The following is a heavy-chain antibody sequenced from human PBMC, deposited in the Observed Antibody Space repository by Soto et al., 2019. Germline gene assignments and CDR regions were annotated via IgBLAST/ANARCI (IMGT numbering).Heavy chain of an antibody. CDR3: AKSIIRFLEWSSPFDP. CDR1: GRTSTSQL. J-gene: IGHJ5*02. CDR2: INPNSGAT. V-gene: IGHV1-2*02. Sequence: ASVKVSCKASGRTSTSQLIHWVRQAPGQRLEWMGWINPNSGATNYVENLQGRVTLTRDTSISTAYMELTRLTSEDTGVYYCAKSIIRFLEWSSPFDPWGQGTLVTVSS. D-gene: IGHD3-3*01.